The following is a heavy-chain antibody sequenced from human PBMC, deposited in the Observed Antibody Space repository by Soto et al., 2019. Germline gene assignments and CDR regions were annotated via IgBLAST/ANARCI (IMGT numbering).Heavy chain of an antibody. Sequence: GGSLRLSCAASGFTFSSYAMHCVRQAPGKGLEYVSAISSNGGSTYYANSVKGRFTISRDNSKNTLYLQMGSLRAEDMAVYYCARDNTVDTAMVPYYYYMDVWGKGTTVTVSS. V-gene: IGHV3-64*01. CDR2: ISSNGGST. CDR3: ARDNTVDTAMVPYYYYMDV. J-gene: IGHJ6*03. D-gene: IGHD5-18*01. CDR1: GFTFSSYA.